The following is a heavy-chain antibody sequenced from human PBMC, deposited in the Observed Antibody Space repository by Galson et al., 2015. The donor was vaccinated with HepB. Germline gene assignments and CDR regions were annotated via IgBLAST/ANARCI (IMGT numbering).Heavy chain of an antibody. CDR1: GFTFDDYA. J-gene: IGHJ3*02. CDR2: ITWNSGNI. Sequence: SLRLSCAASGFTFDDYAMHWVRQAPGKGLEWASGITWNSGNIGYADSVRGRFTISRDNAKNSLYLQMNSLRTEDTALYYCAKDSATSFVGSGDAFDIWGQGTMVTVSS. D-gene: IGHD2-15*01. V-gene: IGHV3-9*01. CDR3: AKDSATSFVGSGDAFDI.